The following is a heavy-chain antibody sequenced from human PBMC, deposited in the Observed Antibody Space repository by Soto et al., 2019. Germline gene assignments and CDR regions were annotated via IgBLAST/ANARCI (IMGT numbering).Heavy chain of an antibody. D-gene: IGHD2-2*01. J-gene: IGHJ5*02. Sequence: QLQLQESGPGLVKPSETLSLTCTVSGGSISSSSYYWGWIRQPPGKGLEWIGSIYYSGSTYYNPSLKSRVTISVDTSTNQFSLKLSSVTAADTAVYYCARHSVVPTNWFDPWGQGTLVTVSS. V-gene: IGHV4-39*01. CDR1: GGSISSSSYY. CDR2: IYYSGST. CDR3: ARHSVVPTNWFDP.